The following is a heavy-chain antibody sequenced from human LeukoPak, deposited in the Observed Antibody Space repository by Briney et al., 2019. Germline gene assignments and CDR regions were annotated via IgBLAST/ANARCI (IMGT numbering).Heavy chain of an antibody. V-gene: IGHV3-23*01. D-gene: IGHD2-2*01. CDR1: GFTSTSYG. Sequence: GGTLRLSCAASGFTSTSYGMSWVRQAPGKGLEWVSAISGSGGSTYYADSVKGRFTISRDNSKNTLYLQMNSLRAEDTAVYYCAKSGENCSSTSCYRVYWGQGTLVTVSS. CDR3: AKSGENCSSTSCYRVY. J-gene: IGHJ4*02. CDR2: ISGSGGST.